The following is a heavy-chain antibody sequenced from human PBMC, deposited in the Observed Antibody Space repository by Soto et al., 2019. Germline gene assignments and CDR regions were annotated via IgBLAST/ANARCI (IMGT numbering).Heavy chain of an antibody. V-gene: IGHV4-4*02. J-gene: IGHJ4*02. CDR1: GGSISSSNW. CDR2: IYHSGST. D-gene: IGHD3-22*01. CDR3: ARVLGSGYYDSSGFDY. Sequence: SETLSLTCAVSGGSISSSNWWSWVRQPPGKGLEWIGEIYHSGSTNYNPSLKSRVTISVDKSKNQFSLKLSSVTAADTAVYYCARVLGSGYYDSSGFDYWGQGTLVTVSS.